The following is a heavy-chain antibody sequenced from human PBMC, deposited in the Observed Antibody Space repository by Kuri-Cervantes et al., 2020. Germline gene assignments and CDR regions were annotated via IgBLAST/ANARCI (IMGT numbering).Heavy chain of an antibody. Sequence: ASVKVSCKASGYTFTGYYMHWVRQAPGQGLEWMGWINPNSGGTNYAQKFQGWVTMTRDTSISTAYMELSRLRSDDTAVYYCARRRPSSSWYYGRGVGGWFDPWGQGTLVTVSS. CDR2: INPNSGGT. CDR1: GYTFTGYY. D-gene: IGHD6-13*01. CDR3: ARRRPSSSWYYGRGVGGWFDP. J-gene: IGHJ5*02. V-gene: IGHV1-2*04.